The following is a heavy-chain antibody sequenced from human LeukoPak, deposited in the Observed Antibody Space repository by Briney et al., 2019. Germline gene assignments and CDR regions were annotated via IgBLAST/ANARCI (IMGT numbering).Heavy chain of an antibody. CDR3: ARDRALELDAFDI. D-gene: IGHD1-7*01. Sequence: GGSLRLSCAASGFTFSSYSMNWVRQAPGKGLEWVSYISSSSSTIYYADSVKGRFTISRDNAKNSLYLQMNSLRTEDTAVYYCARDRALELDAFDIWGQGTMVTVSS. CDR1: GFTFSSYS. CDR2: ISSSSSTI. V-gene: IGHV3-48*01. J-gene: IGHJ3*02.